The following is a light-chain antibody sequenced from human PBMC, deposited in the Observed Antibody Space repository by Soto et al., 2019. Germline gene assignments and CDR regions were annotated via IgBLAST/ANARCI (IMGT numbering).Light chain of an antibody. CDR3: QKYNSAPLT. J-gene: IGKJ1*01. CDR1: QGISIY. Sequence: DIQMTQSPSSLSASVGDRVTITCWASQGISIYLAWYQQKPGKVPKLLIYDASTLQSGVPSRFSGSGSGTDFTLTISSLQPEDVAAYYCQKYNSAPLTFGQGTKVDIK. CDR2: DAS. V-gene: IGKV1-27*01.